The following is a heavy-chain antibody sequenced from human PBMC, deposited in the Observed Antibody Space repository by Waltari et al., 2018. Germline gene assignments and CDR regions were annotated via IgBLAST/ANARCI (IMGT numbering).Heavy chain of an antibody. J-gene: IGHJ3*02. CDR3: ARNFYDSSGYYYGADAFDI. CDR1: GGSISSSSYY. Sequence: QLQLQESGPGLVKPSETLSLTCTVSGGSISSSSYYWGWIRKPPGKGLEWIGSIYYSGSTYYNPSLKSRVTISVDTSKNQFSLKLSSVTAADTAVYYCARNFYDSSGYYYGADAFDIWGQGTMVTVSS. V-gene: IGHV4-39*01. D-gene: IGHD3-22*01. CDR2: IYYSGST.